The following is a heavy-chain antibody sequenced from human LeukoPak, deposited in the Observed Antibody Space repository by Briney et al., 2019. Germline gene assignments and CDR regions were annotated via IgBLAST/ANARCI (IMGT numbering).Heavy chain of an antibody. V-gene: IGHV4-38-2*02. CDR3: ARPLYGGYGDAFDI. CDR1: GSSISSGYY. J-gene: IGHJ3*02. Sequence: KPSETLSLTCIVSGSSISSGYYWGWIRQPPGEGLEWIGSSYHSGTTYYNPSLKSRVTISVDTSKNQFSLNLSSVTAADTAVYYCARPLYGGYGDAFDIWGQGTMVTVSS. D-gene: IGHD3-22*01. CDR2: SYHSGTT.